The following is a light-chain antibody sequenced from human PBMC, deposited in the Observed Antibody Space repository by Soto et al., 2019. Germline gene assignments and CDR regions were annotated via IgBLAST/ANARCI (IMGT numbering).Light chain of an antibody. V-gene: IGLV2-14*01. CDR3: SSYTSSSTLYV. CDR2: EVS. Sequence: QSVLTQPAAVSGSPGQSITISCTGASGEVGSYNYVSWYQQHPEKAPKLMIYEVSNRPSGVSNRYSGSKSGNTASLTISGLQAEDEADYYCSSYTSSSTLYVFGTGTKVTVL. CDR1: SGEVGSYNY. J-gene: IGLJ1*01.